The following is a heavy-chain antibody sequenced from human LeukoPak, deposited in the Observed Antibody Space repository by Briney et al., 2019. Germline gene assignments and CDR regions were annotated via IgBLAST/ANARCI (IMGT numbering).Heavy chain of an antibody. D-gene: IGHD6-13*01. Sequence: SETLSLTCTVSGGSISSYYWSWIRQPPGKGLEWIGYIYYSGSTNYNPSLKSRVTISVDTSKNQFSLKLSSVTAADTAVYYCARLAAAGTIGADYWGQGTLVTVSS. CDR2: IYYSGST. J-gene: IGHJ4*02. CDR3: ARLAAAGTIGADY. V-gene: IGHV4-59*08. CDR1: GGSISSYY.